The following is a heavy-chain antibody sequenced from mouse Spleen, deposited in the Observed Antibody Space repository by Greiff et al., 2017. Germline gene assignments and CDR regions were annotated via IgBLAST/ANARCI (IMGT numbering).Heavy chain of an antibody. J-gene: IGHJ3*01. CDR3: TKLDWDVFAY. V-gene: IGHV1-15*01. D-gene: IGHD4-1*01. Sequence: QVHVKQSGAELVRPGASVTLSCKASGYTFTDYEMHWVKQTPVHGLEWIGAIDPETGGTAYNQKFKGKAILTADKSSSTAYMELRSLTSEDSAVYYCTKLDWDVFAYWGQGTLVTVSA. CDR2: IDPETGGT. CDR1: GYTFTDYE.